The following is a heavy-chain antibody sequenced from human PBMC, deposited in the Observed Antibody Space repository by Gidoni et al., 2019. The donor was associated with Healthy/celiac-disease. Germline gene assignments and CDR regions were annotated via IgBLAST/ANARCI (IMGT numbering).Heavy chain of an antibody. CDR2: IYYSGST. V-gene: IGHV4-39*01. J-gene: IGHJ4*02. Sequence: QLQLQESGPGLVKPSETLSLTCTVSGGSISSSSYYWGWIRQPPGKGLEWIGSIYYSGSTYYNPSLKSRVTISVDTSKNQFSLKLSSVTAADTAVYYCARLWSRRGSYYGSYFDYWGQGTLVTVSS. D-gene: IGHD1-26*01. CDR3: ARLWSRRGSYYGSYFDY. CDR1: GGSISSSSYY.